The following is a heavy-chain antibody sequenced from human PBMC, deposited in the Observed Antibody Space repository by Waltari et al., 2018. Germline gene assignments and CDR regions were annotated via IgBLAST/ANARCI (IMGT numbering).Heavy chain of an antibody. CDR1: GGTFSSSA. CDR2: IIPIFGTA. D-gene: IGHD6-13*01. Sequence: QVQPVQSGAEVKKTGSSVKVSCKASGGTFSSSAISWVGQAPGQGLEWMGGIIPIFGTANYAQKFQGRVTITADESTSTAYMELSSLRSEDTAVYYGARVAQGIAAAVIYGYFDLWGRGTLVTVSS. J-gene: IGHJ2*01. CDR3: ARVAQGIAAAVIYGYFDL. V-gene: IGHV1-69*01.